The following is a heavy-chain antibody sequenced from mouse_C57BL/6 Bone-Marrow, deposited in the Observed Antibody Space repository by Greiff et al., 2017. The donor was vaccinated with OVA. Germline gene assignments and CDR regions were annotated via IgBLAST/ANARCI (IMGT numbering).Heavy chain of an antibody. CDR2: IDPSDSYT. Sequence: QVQLKQPGAELVKPGASVKLSCKASGYTFTSYWMQWVKQRPGQGLEWIGEIDPSDSYTNYNQKFKGKATLTVDTSSSTAYMQLSSLTSEDSAVYYCALGRGLFAYWGQGTLVTVSA. CDR3: ALGRGLFAY. J-gene: IGHJ3*01. V-gene: IGHV1-50*01. D-gene: IGHD4-1*01. CDR1: GYTFTSYW.